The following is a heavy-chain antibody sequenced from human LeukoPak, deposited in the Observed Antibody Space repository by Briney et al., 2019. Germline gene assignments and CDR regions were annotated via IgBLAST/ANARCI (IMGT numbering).Heavy chain of an antibody. CDR3: ARDWGYCSSTSCFYYGMDV. D-gene: IGHD2-2*01. J-gene: IGHJ6*02. V-gene: IGHV3-9*01. CDR1: GFTFDDYA. Sequence: GRSLRLSCAASGFTFDDYAMHWVRQAPGKGLEWVSGISWNSGSIGYADSVKGRFTISRDNAKNSLYLQLNSLRAEDTAVYYCARDWGYCSSTSCFYYGMDVWGQGTTVTVSS. CDR2: ISWNSGSI.